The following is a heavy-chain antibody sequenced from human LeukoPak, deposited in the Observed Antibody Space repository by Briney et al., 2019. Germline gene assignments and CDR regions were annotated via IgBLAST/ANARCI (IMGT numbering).Heavy chain of an antibody. CDR3: AKDLEFGELLPYFDY. D-gene: IGHD3-10*01. V-gene: IGHV3-23*01. CDR2: ISGSGGST. CDR1: GFTFSCYG. J-gene: IGHJ4*02. Sequence: GGSLRLSCAASGFTFSCYGMSWVRQAPGKGLEWVSAISGSGGSTYYADSMKGRFTISRDNSKNTLYLQMNSLRAEDAAVYYCAKDLEFGELLPYFDYWGQGTLVTVSS.